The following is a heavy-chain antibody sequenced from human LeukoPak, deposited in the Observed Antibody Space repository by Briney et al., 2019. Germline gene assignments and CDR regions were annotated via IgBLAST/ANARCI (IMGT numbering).Heavy chain of an antibody. Sequence: ETLSLTCTVSGDFISSSNSYWSWIRQPPGKGLEWIGEINHSGSTNYNPSLKSRVTISVGTSKNQFSLKLSSVTAADTAVYYCARGVTFYYYYYMDVWGKGTTVTISS. CDR3: ARGVTFYYYYYMDV. J-gene: IGHJ6*03. V-gene: IGHV4-39*07. CDR1: GDFISSSNSY. CDR2: INHSGST.